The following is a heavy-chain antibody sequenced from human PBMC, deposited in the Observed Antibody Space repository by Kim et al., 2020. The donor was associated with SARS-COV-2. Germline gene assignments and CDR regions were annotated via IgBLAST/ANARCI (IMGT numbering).Heavy chain of an antibody. CDR2: ISWNSGSI. Sequence: GGSLRLSCAASGFTFDDYAMHWVRQAPGKGLEWVSGISWNSGSIGYADSVKGRFTISRDNAKNSLYLQMNSLRAEDTALYYCAKDPLRELLWFGELYGPGSGMDVWGQGTTVTVSS. CDR3: AKDPLRELLWFGELYGPGSGMDV. V-gene: IGHV3-9*01. CDR1: GFTFDDYA. J-gene: IGHJ6*02. D-gene: IGHD3-10*01.